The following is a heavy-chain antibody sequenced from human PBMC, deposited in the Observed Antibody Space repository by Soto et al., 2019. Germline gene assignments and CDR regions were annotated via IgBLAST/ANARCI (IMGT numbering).Heavy chain of an antibody. J-gene: IGHJ4*02. CDR3: ARDAAVPGESDRFDY. V-gene: IGHV4-4*02. D-gene: IGHD6-19*01. Sequence: SETLSLTCAVSGDSVTSNVCWSWVRQPPGKGLEWIGEAYHNGLTDYNPSLKSRVTMSVDTSKNEFSLKLTSLTAADTAIYYCARDAAVPGESDRFDYWGQGTLVTVSS. CDR1: GDSVTSNVC. CDR2: AYHNGLT.